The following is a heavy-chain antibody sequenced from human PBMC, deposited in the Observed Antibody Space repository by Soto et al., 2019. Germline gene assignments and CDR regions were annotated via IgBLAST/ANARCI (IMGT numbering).Heavy chain of an antibody. J-gene: IGHJ3*02. D-gene: IGHD2-15*01. CDR1: GGSISSYH. Sequence: QVQLQESGPGLVKPSETLSLSCTVSGGSISSYHWSWVRQPPGKGLEWIGFLYDSGRTSYNPSLKRRLTMSTGTSKNQFCLSLSSVTAADTAMYYCARAVVPATCCSFDMWGQGTMVTVSS. CDR3: ARAVVPATCCSFDM. V-gene: IGHV4-59*01. CDR2: LYDSGRT.